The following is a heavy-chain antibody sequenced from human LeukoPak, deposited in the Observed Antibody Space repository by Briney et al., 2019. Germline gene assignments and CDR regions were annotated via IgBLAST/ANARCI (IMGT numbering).Heavy chain of an antibody. J-gene: IGHJ4*02. CDR2: VSAYNGNT. V-gene: IGHV1-18*01. D-gene: IGHD6-19*01. Sequence: ASVKFSCEASGYTFTSYVISWVRQAPGQGLEWMGWVSAYNGNTNYAQKLQGRVTMTTDTSTSTAYMELRSLRSDDTAVYYCARGFQCLPFDYWGQGTLVTVSS. CDR1: GYTFTSYV. CDR3: ARGFQCLPFDY.